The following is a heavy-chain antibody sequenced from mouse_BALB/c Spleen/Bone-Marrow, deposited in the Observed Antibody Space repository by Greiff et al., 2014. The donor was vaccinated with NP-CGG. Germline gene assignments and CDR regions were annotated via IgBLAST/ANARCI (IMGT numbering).Heavy chain of an antibody. CDR2: IYPGNSDT. J-gene: IGHJ4*01. D-gene: IGHD1-1*01. V-gene: IGHV1-5*01. CDR1: GYSFTSYW. CDR3: TRYYYGRYYAMDY. Sequence: EVQGVESGTVLARPGASVKMSCKASGYSFTSYWMHWVKQRPGQGLEWIGAIYPGNSDTSYNQKFKGKAKLTAVTSASTAYMELSSLTNEDSAVYYCTRYYYGRYYAMDYWGQGTSVTVSS.